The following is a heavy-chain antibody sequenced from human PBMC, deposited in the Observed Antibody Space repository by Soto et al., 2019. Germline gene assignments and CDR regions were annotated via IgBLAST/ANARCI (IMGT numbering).Heavy chain of an antibody. J-gene: IGHJ3*02. Sequence: EVQLVESGGGLVQPGRSLRLSCAASGFTFDDYAMHWVRQAPGKGLEWVSGISWNSGSIGYADSVKGRFTISRDNAKNALYLQMNSLRAEDTALYYCAKDMGAGSGSYSHAFDIWGQGTMVTVSS. CDR3: AKDMGAGSGSYSHAFDI. CDR1: GFTFDDYA. V-gene: IGHV3-9*01. D-gene: IGHD1-26*01. CDR2: ISWNSGSI.